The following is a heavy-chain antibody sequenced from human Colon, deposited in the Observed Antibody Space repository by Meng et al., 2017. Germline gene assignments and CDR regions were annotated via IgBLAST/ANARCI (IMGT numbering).Heavy chain of an antibody. Sequence: QLRQAGPGLVKPPQTLSPTCAIAGDSVSSNRAVWNWIRQSPSRGLEWLGRTYYRSQWYSDYAPSVQGRITVNPDTSKNEFSLQVNSVTSDDTAVYYCARGLGGYENDYWGQGRLVTVSS. D-gene: IGHD5-12*01. J-gene: IGHJ4*01. CDR2: TYYRSQWYS. CDR1: GDSVSSNRAV. CDR3: ARGLGGYENDY. V-gene: IGHV6-1*01.